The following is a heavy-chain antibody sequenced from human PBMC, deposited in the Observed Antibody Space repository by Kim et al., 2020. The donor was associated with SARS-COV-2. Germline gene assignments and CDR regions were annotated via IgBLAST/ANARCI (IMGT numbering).Heavy chain of an antibody. V-gene: IGHV4-39*01. CDR1: GGSISSSSYY. J-gene: IGHJ3*02. CDR2: IYYSGST. D-gene: IGHD3-22*01. CDR3: ASLLHYYDSSGYSQPNDAFDI. Sequence: SETLSLTCTVSGGSISSSSYYWGWIRQPPGKGLEWIGSIYYSGSTYYNPSLKSRVTISVDTSKNQFSLKLSSVTAADTAVYYCASLLHYYDSSGYSQPNDAFDIWGQGTMVTVSS.